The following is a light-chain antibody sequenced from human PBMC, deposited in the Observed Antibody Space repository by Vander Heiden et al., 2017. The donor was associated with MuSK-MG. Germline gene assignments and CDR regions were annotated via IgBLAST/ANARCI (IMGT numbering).Light chain of an antibody. CDR2: DSS. CDR3: QQYKSWPPFT. J-gene: IGKJ2*01. Sequence: VMTQSPATLSVSPGERATLSCRASQSVGTNLAWYQQKPGQAPRLLIFDSSTRATGVPARFSGSGYGTEFTLTISSRQSEDLATYHCQQYKSWPPFTFGQGTKFEIK. V-gene: IGKV3-15*01. CDR1: QSVGTN.